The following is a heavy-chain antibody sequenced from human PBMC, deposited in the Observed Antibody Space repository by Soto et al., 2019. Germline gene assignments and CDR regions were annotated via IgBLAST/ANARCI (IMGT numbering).Heavy chain of an antibody. CDR2: ISWKRSSI. Sequence: VQLVESGGGLVQPGKSLRLSCDASGFTFDDYAMHWVRQAPGKGLEWVSGISWKRSSIGYADSVKGRFTISRDNAKKSLYLQMNSLTTEDTALYYCAKSMGGTANGLDVWGQGTTVIVSS. CDR1: GFTFDDYA. D-gene: IGHD2-15*01. V-gene: IGHV3-9*01. CDR3: AKSMGGTANGLDV. J-gene: IGHJ6*02.